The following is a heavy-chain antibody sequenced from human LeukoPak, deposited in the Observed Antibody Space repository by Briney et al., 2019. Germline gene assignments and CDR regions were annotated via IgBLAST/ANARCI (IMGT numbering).Heavy chain of an antibody. CDR2: IYYSGST. D-gene: IGHD2-21*02. CDR1: GGSISSYY. Sequence: SETLSPTCTVSGGSISSYYWSWIRQPPGKGLEWIGYIYYSGSTNYNPSLKSRVTISVDTSKNQFSLKLSSVTAADTAVYYCARSGGLTAMVFYWGQGTLVTVSS. J-gene: IGHJ4*02. V-gene: IGHV4-59*01. CDR3: ARSGGLTAMVFY.